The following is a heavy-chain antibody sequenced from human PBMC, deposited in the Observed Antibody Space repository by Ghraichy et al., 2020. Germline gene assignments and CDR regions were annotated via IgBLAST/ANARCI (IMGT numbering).Heavy chain of an antibody. CDR3: ALGGTMVRGGGDAFDI. Sequence: GGSLRLSCAASGFTVSSNYMSWVRQAPGKGLEWVSVIYSGGSTYYADSVKGRFTISRDNSKNTLYLQMNSLRAEDTAVYYCALGGTMVRGGGDAFDIWGQGTMVTVSS. V-gene: IGHV3-53*01. J-gene: IGHJ3*02. D-gene: IGHD3-10*01. CDR2: IYSGGST. CDR1: GFTVSSNY.